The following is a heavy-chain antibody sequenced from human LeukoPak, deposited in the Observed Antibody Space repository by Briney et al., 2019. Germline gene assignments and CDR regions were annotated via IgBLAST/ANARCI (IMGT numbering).Heavy chain of an antibody. D-gene: IGHD3-3*01. J-gene: IGHJ4*02. Sequence: SETLSLTRTVSGGSISSGDYYWSWIRQPPGKGLEWIGYIYYSGSTYYNPSLKSRVTISVDTSKNQFSLKLSSVTAADTAVYYCARAELGVVPDYWGQGALVTVSS. CDR3: ARAELGVVPDY. CDR2: IYYSGST. V-gene: IGHV4-30-4*01. CDR1: GGSISSGDYY.